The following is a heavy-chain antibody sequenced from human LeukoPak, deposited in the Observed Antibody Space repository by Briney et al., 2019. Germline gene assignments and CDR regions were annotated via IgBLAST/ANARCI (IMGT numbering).Heavy chain of an antibody. J-gene: IGHJ3*02. CDR1: GFTFSSYA. CDR2: ISGSGGST. D-gene: IGHD2-21*02. V-gene: IGHV3-23*01. CDR3: VRGDWYDAFDI. Sequence: GGSLRLSCAASGFTFSSYAMSWVRQAPGKGLEWVSAISGSGGSTYYADSVKGRFTISRDNSKNTLYLQMNSPRVEDTAVYYCVRGDWYDAFDIWGQGTMVTVSS.